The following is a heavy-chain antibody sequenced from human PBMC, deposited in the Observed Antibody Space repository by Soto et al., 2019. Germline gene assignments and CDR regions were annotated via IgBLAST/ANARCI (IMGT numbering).Heavy chain of an antibody. V-gene: IGHV1-69*04. J-gene: IGHJ6*02. CDR3: AREGLYCSGGSCGHYYYYGMDV. D-gene: IGHD2-15*01. Sequence: SVKVSCKASGGTFSSYTISWVRQAPGQGLEWMGRIIPILGIANYAQKFQGRVTITADKSTSTAYMELSSLRSEDTAVYYCAREGLYCSGGSCGHYYYYGMDVWGQGTTVTVSS. CDR2: IIPILGIA. CDR1: GGTFSSYT.